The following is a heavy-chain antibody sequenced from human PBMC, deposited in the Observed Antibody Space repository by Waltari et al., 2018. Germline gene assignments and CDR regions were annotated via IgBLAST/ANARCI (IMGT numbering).Heavy chain of an antibody. D-gene: IGHD3-22*01. J-gene: IGHJ4*02. CDR1: GGSFSGYY. V-gene: IGHV4-34*01. CDR2: INHSGRT. Sequence: QVQLQLWGAGRFKPSETLSLTCAVYGGSFSGYYWSWISEPPGKGREWGGEINHSGRTNYNPTRKGVVTLAVDTSKNQFSLKLSPVTAADTAVYYCAREKYYYDSPGEDYWGQGTLVTVSS. CDR3: AREKYYYDSPGEDY.